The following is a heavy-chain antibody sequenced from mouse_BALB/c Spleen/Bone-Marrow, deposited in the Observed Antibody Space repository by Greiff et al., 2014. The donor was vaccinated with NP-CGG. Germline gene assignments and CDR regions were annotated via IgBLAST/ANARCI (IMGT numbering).Heavy chain of an antibody. CDR2: ILPGSASN. CDR1: GYTFSSYW. D-gene: IGHD1-2*01. Sequence: QVQLQQSGAEPMKPGASVKISCKATGYTFSSYWLEWVKQRPGHGLEWIGEILPGSASNNYNEKFKGKATFAADTSSNTAYTQLSSLTSEDSAVYYCARGGYYGPRFAFWGQGTLVTVSA. CDR3: ARGGYYGPRFAF. J-gene: IGHJ3*01. V-gene: IGHV1-9*01.